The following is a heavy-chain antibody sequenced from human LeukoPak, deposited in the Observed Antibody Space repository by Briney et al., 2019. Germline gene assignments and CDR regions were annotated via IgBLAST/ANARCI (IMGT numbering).Heavy chain of an antibody. CDR2: ISYDGSNK. CDR3: ARDRYYYDSSGNTHSFYYYYGMDV. V-gene: IGHV3-30-3*01. Sequence: GGSLRLSCAASGFTFSNYTMHWVRQAPGKGLEWVAVISYDGSNKYYADSVKGRFTISRDNSKNTLYLQMNSLRAEDTAVYYCARDRYYYDSSGNTHSFYYYYGMDVWGQGTTVTVSS. CDR1: GFTFSNYT. D-gene: IGHD3-22*01. J-gene: IGHJ6*02.